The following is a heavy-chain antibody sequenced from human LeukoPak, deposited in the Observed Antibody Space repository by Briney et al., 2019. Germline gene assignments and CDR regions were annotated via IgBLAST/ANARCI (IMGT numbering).Heavy chain of an antibody. J-gene: IGHJ4*02. Sequence: QSGGSLRLSCAASGFTFSSYAMSWVRQAPGKGLEWVSAISGSGGSTYYADSVKGRFTISRDNSKNTLYLQMNSLRAEDTAVYYCASMLGNNYDILTGYSSNHNQHDYWGQGTLVTVSS. CDR2: ISGSGGST. CDR3: ASMLGNNYDILTGYSSNHNQHDY. V-gene: IGHV3-23*01. D-gene: IGHD3-9*01. CDR1: GFTFSSYA.